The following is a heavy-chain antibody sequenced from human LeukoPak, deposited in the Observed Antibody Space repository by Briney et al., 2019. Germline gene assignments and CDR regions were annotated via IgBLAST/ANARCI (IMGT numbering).Heavy chain of an antibody. D-gene: IGHD2-15*01. CDR2: IKQDGSEK. CDR3: AREEYCSGGSCYSTGGYYYYYGMDV. Sequence: GGSLRLSCAASGFTFSSYWMSWVRQAPGKGLEWVANIKQDGSEKYYVDSVKGRFTISRDNAKNSLYLQMNSLRAEDTAVYYCAREEYCSGGSCYSTGGYYYYYGMDVWGQGTTVTVS. V-gene: IGHV3-7*03. J-gene: IGHJ6*02. CDR1: GFTFSSYW.